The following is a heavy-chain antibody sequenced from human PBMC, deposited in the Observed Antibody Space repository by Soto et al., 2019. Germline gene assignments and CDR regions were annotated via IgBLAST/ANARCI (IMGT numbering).Heavy chain of an antibody. V-gene: IGHV4-38-2*01. D-gene: IGHD6-6*01. CDR1: GYSISSGYY. CDR3: ATAYSSSSGEFDY. CDR2: IYHSGST. Sequence: SETLSLTCAVSGYSISSGYYWGWIRQPPGKGLEWIGSIYHSGSTYYNPSLKSRVTISVDTSKNQFSLKLSSVTAADTAVYYCATAYSSSSGEFDYWGQGTLVTVSS. J-gene: IGHJ4*02.